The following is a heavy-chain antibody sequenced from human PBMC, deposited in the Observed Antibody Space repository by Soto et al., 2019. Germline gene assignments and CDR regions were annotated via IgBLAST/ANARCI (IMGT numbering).Heavy chain of an antibody. V-gene: IGHV2-5*02. Sequence: QITLKESGPTLVKPTQTLTLTCTFSGFSLSTSGVGVGWIRQPPGKALEWLALIYWDDDKRYSPSLKSRLTITKDASKNRVVLTLTNMDPVDTATYYCAHSGSAYCGGDCSGWFDPWGQGTLVTVSS. CDR3: AHSGSAYCGGDCSGWFDP. J-gene: IGHJ5*02. CDR2: IYWDDDK. CDR1: GFSLSTSGVG. D-gene: IGHD2-21*02.